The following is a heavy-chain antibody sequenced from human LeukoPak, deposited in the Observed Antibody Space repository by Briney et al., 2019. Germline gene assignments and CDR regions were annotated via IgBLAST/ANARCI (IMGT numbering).Heavy chain of an antibody. Sequence: GGSLRLSCAASGFTFSDYYMSWIRQAPGKGLEWVSYIGGSGATIYYADSVKGRFTISRDNAKNSLYLQMNSLRAEDTATYYCARDYRLSILGLVGSKNAFDIWGQGTMATVSS. J-gene: IGHJ3*02. CDR3: ARDYRLSILGLVGSKNAFDI. CDR1: GFTFSDYY. CDR2: IGGSGATI. V-gene: IGHV3-11*04. D-gene: IGHD3/OR15-3a*01.